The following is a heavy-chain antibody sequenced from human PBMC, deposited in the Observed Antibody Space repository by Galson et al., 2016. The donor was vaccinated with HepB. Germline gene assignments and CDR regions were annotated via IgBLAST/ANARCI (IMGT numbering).Heavy chain of an antibody. V-gene: IGHV3-33*01. CDR3: ARASIGHFDF. CDR1: GFSFSTYA. CDR2: IWSGAIKK. J-gene: IGHJ4*02. Sequence: SLRLSCAGSGFSFSTYAVHWVRQTPGKGLEWVAVIWSGAIKKYYADSVKGRFTISRDDSKNTLYLQMDSLRDEDTAEYFCARASIGHFDFWGQGILVTVSS. D-gene: IGHD2/OR15-2a*01.